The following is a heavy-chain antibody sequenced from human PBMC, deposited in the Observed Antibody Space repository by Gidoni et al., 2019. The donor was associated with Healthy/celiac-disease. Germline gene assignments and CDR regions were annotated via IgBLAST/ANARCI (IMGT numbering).Heavy chain of an antibody. V-gene: IGHV1-18*01. CDR2: ISAYNGNT. D-gene: IGHD3-22*01. J-gene: IGHJ4*02. Sequence: QVQLVQSGAEVKKPGASVQVSCKASGYTFTSYGISWVRQAPGQGLEWMGWISAYNGNTNYAQKLQGRVTMTTDTSTSTAYMELRSLRSDDTAVYYCARVVGYYDSSGYYLVYYFDYWGQGTLVTVSS. CDR1: GYTFTSYG. CDR3: ARVVGYYDSSGYYLVYYFDY.